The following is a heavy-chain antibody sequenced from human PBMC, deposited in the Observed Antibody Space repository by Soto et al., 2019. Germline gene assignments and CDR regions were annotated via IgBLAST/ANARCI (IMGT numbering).Heavy chain of an antibody. CDR1: GGTFSSYA. Sequence: QVQLVQSGAEVKKPGSSVKVSCKASGGTFSSYAISWVRQAPGQGLEWMGGIIPIFGTANYAQKFQGRVTITADESTSTAYMELSILRSEDTAVYYCASRYCSSTSCRLYYYYYYGMDVWGQGTTVTVSS. CDR3: ASRYCSSTSCRLYYYYYYGMDV. V-gene: IGHV1-69*01. J-gene: IGHJ6*02. CDR2: IIPIFGTA. D-gene: IGHD2-2*01.